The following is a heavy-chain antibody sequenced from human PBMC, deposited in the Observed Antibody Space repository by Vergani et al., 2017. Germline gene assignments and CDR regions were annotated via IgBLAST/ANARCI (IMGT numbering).Heavy chain of an antibody. CDR2: ISSSSSYI. CDR1: GFTFSSYA. J-gene: IGHJ3*02. D-gene: IGHD3-9*01. V-gene: IGHV3-21*01. CDR3: VIYDILKYDAFDI. Sequence: EVQLLESGGGLVQPGGSLRLSCAASGFTFSSYAMSWVRQAPGKGLEWVSSISSSSSYIYYADSVKGRFTISRDNAKNSLYLQMNSLRAEDTAVYYCVIYDILKYDAFDIWGQGTMVTVSS.